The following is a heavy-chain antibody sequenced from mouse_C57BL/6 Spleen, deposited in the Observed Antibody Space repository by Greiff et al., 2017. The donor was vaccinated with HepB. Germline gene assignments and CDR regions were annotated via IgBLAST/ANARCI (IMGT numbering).Heavy chain of an antibody. D-gene: IGHD2-2*01. CDR1: GYTFTSYW. V-gene: IGHV1-52*01. CDR2: IDPSDSET. Sequence: QVQLQHPGAELVRPGSSVKLSCKASGYTFTSYWMHWVKQRPIQGLEWIGNIDPSDSETHYNQKFKDKATLTVDKSSSTAYMQLSSLTSEDSAVYYCARRGIYYGYDEGDLFAYWGQGTLVTVSA. J-gene: IGHJ3*01. CDR3: ARRGIYYGYDEGDLFAY.